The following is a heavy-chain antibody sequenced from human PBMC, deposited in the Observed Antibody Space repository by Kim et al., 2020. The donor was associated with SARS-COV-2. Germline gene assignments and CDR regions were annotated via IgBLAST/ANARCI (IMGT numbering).Heavy chain of an antibody. V-gene: IGHV3-15*01. Sequence: GGSLRLSCAASGFTFSNAWMSWVRQAPGKGLEWVGRIKSKTDGGTTDYAAPVKGRFTISRDDSKNTLYLQMNSLKTEDTAVYYCTTDLGRGSYYDFWSGYYWPYYYGMDVWGQGNTVTVSS. D-gene: IGHD3-3*01. CDR3: TTDLGRGSYYDFWSGYYWPYYYGMDV. CDR2: IKSKTDGGTT. J-gene: IGHJ6*02. CDR1: GFTFSNAW.